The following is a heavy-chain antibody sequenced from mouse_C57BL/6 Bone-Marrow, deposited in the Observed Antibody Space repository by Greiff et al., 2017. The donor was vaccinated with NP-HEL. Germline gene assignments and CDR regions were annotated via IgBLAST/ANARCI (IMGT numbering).Heavy chain of an antibody. D-gene: IGHD1-1*01. CDR2: IHPNSGST. CDR3: AREGYYGSSSYYYAMDY. CDR1: GYTFTSYW. J-gene: IGHJ4*01. Sequence: QVQLQQPGAELVKPGASVKLSCKASGYTFTSYWMHWVKQRPGQGLEWIGMIHPNSGSTNYNEKFKSKATLTVDKSSSTAYMQLSSLTSEDSAVYYCAREGYYGSSSYYYAMDYWGQGTSVTVSS. V-gene: IGHV1-64*01.